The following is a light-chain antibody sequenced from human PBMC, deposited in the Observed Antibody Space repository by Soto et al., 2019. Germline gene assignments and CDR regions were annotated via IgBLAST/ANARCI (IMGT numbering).Light chain of an antibody. Sequence: LTQPASVSGSPGQSITISCTGTSSDVGGYKYVSWYQQHPGKAPKLMIYEVSNRPSGISNRFSGSKSGNTASLTISGLQAEDEAEYYCISYTSRSTYVFGTGTKVTVL. J-gene: IGLJ1*01. CDR3: ISYTSRSTYV. V-gene: IGLV2-14*01. CDR2: EVS. CDR1: SSDVGGYKY.